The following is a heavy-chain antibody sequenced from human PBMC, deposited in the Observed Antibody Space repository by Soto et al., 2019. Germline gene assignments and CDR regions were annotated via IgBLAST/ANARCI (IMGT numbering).Heavy chain of an antibody. CDR1: GCSITTSRYL. CDR2: IYYVGST. Sequence: PSETLSLTCTVSGCSITTSRYLRGWIRQPPGKGLEWIGDIYYVGSTFYNPSLKSRVTISVDTSKSQFYLNLNSVTAADTAVYFCVRYVRYYGSGDYRYYFDYWGQGALVTVSS. V-gene: IGHV4-39*01. J-gene: IGHJ4*02. D-gene: IGHD3-10*01. CDR3: VRYVRYYGSGDYRYYFDY.